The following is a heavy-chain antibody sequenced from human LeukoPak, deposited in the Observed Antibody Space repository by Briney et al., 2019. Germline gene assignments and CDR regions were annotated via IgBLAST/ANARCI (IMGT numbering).Heavy chain of an antibody. D-gene: IGHD4-23*01. J-gene: IGHJ4*02. CDR2: IYTSGST. Sequence: PSQTLSLTCTVSGGSISSGSYYWSWFRQPAEKGLEWIGRIYTSGSTYYNPSLKSRVTISADTSKNQFSLKLSSVTAADTAVYYCASGGHDYWGQGTLVTVSS. CDR3: ASGGHDY. CDR1: GGSISSGSYY. V-gene: IGHV4-61*02.